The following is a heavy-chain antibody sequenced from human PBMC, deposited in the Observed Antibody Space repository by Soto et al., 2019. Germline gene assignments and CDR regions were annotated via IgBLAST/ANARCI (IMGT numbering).Heavy chain of an antibody. CDR2: ISYDGSNK. CDR3: ARAETRYCSSTSCLFPLYYYYGMDV. Sequence: GGSLRLSCAASGFTFSSYAMHWVRQAPGKGLEWVAVISYDGSNKYYADSVKGRFTISRDNSKNTLYLQMNSLRAEDTAVYYCARAETRYCSSTSCLFPLYYYYGMDVWGQGTTVTVSS. J-gene: IGHJ6*02. D-gene: IGHD2-2*01. CDR1: GFTFSSYA. V-gene: IGHV3-30-3*01.